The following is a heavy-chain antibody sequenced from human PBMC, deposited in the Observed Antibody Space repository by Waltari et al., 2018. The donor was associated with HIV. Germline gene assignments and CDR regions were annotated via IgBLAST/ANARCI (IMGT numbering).Heavy chain of an antibody. D-gene: IGHD1-26*01. Sequence: QMQLQESGPGLVKPSETLSLTRTVSGGSIGSRSHFWGWIRQPPGKGLEWIGTLFYSGSTDYNPSLKSRVTISVDTSKNQFSLKMSSVTAADTAVYYCARLQGWELIGSAAFDIWGQGTMVTVSS. CDR1: GGSIGSRSHF. CDR3: ARLQGWELIGSAAFDI. J-gene: IGHJ3*02. CDR2: LFYSGST. V-gene: IGHV4-39*01.